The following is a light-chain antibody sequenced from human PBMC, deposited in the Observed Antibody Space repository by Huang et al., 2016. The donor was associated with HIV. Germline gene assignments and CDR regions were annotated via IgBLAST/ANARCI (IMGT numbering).Light chain of an antibody. CDR1: QRINNY. J-gene: IGKJ3*01. V-gene: IGKV3-11*01. CDR3: QLRSNWLFT. CDR2: DAS. Sequence: EIVLTQSPATLSLSPGERATLSCRASQRINNYLAWYQQKPSQAPRLLIYDASNRATGIPARFSGSGAGTNFSLTISSLEPEDFAVYYCQLRSNWLFTFGPGTKVDI.